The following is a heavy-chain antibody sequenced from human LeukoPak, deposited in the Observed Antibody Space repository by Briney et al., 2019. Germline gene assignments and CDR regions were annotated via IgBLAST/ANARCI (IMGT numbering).Heavy chain of an antibody. CDR2: IYYTGDA. Sequence: SETLSLTCDVSGGSINSTGYFWGWIRQSPGKGLEWIGAIYYTGDAYFNPSFRSRANMAVDTSENRFSLNLRSVTAADTAIYYCARRRSWPEFDYWGQGTLVTASS. J-gene: IGHJ4*02. CDR1: GGSINSTGYF. CDR3: ARRRSWPEFDY. V-gene: IGHV4-39*01.